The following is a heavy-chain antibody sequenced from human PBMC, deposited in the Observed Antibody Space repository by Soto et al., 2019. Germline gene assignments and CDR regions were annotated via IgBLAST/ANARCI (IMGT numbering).Heavy chain of an antibody. Sequence: GESLKISCKGSVYTFTTYWIGWVRQMPRKGLEWMGIIYPSDSDTRYSPSFQGQVTISADESISTAYLQWSSLKASDTAMYYCGRLYGTYFTSWGQGTLVTVSS. D-gene: IGHD2-2*02. CDR3: GRLYGTYFTS. V-gene: IGHV5-51*01. CDR2: IYPSDSDT. J-gene: IGHJ4*02. CDR1: VYTFTTYW.